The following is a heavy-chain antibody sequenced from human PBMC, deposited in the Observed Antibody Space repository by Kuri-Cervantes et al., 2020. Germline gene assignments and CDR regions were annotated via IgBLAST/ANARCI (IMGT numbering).Heavy chain of an antibody. CDR3: ARTYYYDSSGYRDAFDI. D-gene: IGHD3-22*01. J-gene: IGHJ3*02. Sequence: ASVKVSCKASGYTFTSYGISWVRQAPGQGLEWMGWISAYTGDTKHAQSLQDRVTLTTNTSTTTAYMELRGLRSDDTAVYYCARTYYYDSSGYRDAFDIWGQGTMVTVSS. V-gene: IGHV1-18*01. CDR2: ISAYTGDT. CDR1: GYTFTSYG.